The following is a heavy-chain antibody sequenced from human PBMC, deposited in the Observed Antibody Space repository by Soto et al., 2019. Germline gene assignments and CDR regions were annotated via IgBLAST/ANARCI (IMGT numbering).Heavy chain of an antibody. D-gene: IGHD4-17*01. CDR1: GVSVNNANYF. Sequence: QVRLEESGPGLVKPSETLSLICSVAGVSVNNANYFWNWIRHHPEHGLAWIGYSYYSGSTRYNPSFKNRATLAIDTSKNQFSLRLNSVTVADTAVYFCARDADYGGSRGGMDVWGRGTTVTVSS. J-gene: IGHJ6*02. CDR2: SYYSGST. V-gene: IGHV4-31*03. CDR3: ARDADYGGSRGGMDV.